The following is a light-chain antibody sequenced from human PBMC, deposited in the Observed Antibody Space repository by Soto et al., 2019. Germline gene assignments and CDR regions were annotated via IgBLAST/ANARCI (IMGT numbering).Light chain of an antibody. V-gene: IGLV2-14*01. CDR2: EVS. J-gene: IGLJ2*01. Sequence: QSALTQPASVSGSPGQSITISCTGSSSDVGGYNYVSWYQQHPGKAPKLMIYEVSNRPSGISNRFSGSKSGNTASLTLAVLQAEDEADYYCSSYTSSSTLVFGGGTKLTVL. CDR3: SSYTSSSTLV. CDR1: SSDVGGYNY.